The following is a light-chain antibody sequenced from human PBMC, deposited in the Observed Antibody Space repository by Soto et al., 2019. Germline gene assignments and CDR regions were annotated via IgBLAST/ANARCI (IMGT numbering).Light chain of an antibody. CDR1: QSVSSSY. CDR3: QQYGSSLSIT. Sequence: EIVLPQSPGTLSLSPGERATLSCRAIQSVSSSYLAWYQQKPGQAPRLLIYGASSRATGIPDRFSGSGSGTDFTLTISRLEPEDFAVYYCQQYGSSLSITFGQGTRPAIK. CDR2: GAS. V-gene: IGKV3-20*01. J-gene: IGKJ5*01.